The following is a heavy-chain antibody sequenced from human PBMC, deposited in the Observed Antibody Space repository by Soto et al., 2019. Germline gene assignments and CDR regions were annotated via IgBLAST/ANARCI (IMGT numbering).Heavy chain of an antibody. CDR2: IGAYNGNT. D-gene: IGHD6-19*01. Sequence: ASVKVSCKASGYTFTSYGISWVRQAPGQGLEWMGWIGAYNGNTNYAQKLQGRVTMTTDTSTSTAYMELRSLRSDDTAVYYCARERTRIRGVAGFGIEYYYYGMDVWGQGTTVTVSS. CDR1: GYTFTSYG. V-gene: IGHV1-18*01. J-gene: IGHJ6*02. CDR3: ARERTRIRGVAGFGIEYYYYGMDV.